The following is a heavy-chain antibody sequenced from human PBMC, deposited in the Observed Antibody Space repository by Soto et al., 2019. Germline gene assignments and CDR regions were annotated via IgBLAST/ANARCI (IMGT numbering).Heavy chain of an antibody. V-gene: IGHV3-23*01. J-gene: IGHJ4*02. CDR3: VKGGWLDY. D-gene: IGHD6-19*01. Sequence: EVQLWESGGGLVQPGGSLRLSCAASGFSFSTFDMSWVRQAPGKGLEWVSVFSGSGDKRHYADSVKGRFTISRDNSKNTLFLQMNSLRAEDTALYYCVKGGWLDYWGQGALVTVTS. CDR2: FSGSGDKR. CDR1: GFSFSTFD.